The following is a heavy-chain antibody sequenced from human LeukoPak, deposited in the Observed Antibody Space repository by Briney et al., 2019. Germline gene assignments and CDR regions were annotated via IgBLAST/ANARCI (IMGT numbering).Heavy chain of an antibody. J-gene: IGHJ4*02. CDR1: GYTFTSYG. V-gene: IGHV1-8*02. CDR2: MNPNSGNT. Sequence: ASVKVSCKASGYTFTSYGINWVRQATGRGLEWMGWMNPNSGNTGYAQKFQGRVTMTRNTSISTAYMELSSLRSEDTAVYYCARVRDILTGYPTDYWGQGTLVTVSS. CDR3: ARVRDILTGYPTDY. D-gene: IGHD3-9*01.